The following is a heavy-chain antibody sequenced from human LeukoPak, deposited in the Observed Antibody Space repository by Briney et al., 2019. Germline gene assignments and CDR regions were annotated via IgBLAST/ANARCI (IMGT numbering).Heavy chain of an antibody. J-gene: IGHJ4*02. V-gene: IGHV3-23*01. CDR3: AKGGDGYNYYFDC. CDR2: ISGSGGSI. Sequence: PGGSLRLSCVASGFTFSSYAMGWVRQAPGKGLEWVSGISGSGGSIRYADSVKGRFIISRDNSKNTLYLQMNSLRAEDTAVYYCAKGGDGYNYYFDCWGQETLVTVSS. CDR1: GFTFSSYA. D-gene: IGHD5-24*01.